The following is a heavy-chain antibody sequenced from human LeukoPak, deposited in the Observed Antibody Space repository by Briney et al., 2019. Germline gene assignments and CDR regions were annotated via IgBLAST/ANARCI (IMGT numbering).Heavy chain of an antibody. D-gene: IGHD3-10*01. CDR1: GFTFSSYS. V-gene: IGHV3-21*01. Sequence: GGSLRLSCAASGFTFSSYSMNWVRQAPGKGLEWVSSISSSSSYIYYADSVKGRFTISRDNAKNSLYLQMNSLRAEDTAVYYCARDHKGSYGSGRPLTPAFDIWGQGTMVTVSS. J-gene: IGHJ3*02. CDR3: ARDHKGSYGSGRPLTPAFDI. CDR2: ISSSSSYI.